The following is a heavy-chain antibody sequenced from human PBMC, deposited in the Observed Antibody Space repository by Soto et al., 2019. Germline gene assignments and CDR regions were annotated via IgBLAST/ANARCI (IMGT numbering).Heavy chain of an antibody. J-gene: IGHJ4*02. CDR3: AREPGGTGTTLGGGY. Sequence: QVQLVQSGAEVKKPGSSVKVSCKASGGTFSSYAISWVRQAPGQGLEWMGGIIPIFGTANYAQKFQGGVKINADESTSTAYMEVSSLRSEDTAVYYCAREPGGTGTTLGGGYWGQGTLVTVSS. CDR2: IIPIFGTA. CDR1: GGTFSSYA. D-gene: IGHD1-7*01. V-gene: IGHV1-69*01.